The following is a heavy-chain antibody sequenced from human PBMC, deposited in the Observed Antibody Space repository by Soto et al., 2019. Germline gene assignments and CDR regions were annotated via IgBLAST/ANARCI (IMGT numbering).Heavy chain of an antibody. D-gene: IGHD6-19*01. V-gene: IGHV1-69*01. CDR1: GGTFSSYA. Sequence: QVQLVQSGAEVKKPGSSVKVSCKASGGTFSSYAISWVRQAPGQGLEWMGGIIPIFGTANYAQKFQGRVTITADEATSTAYMELSSLRSEDTAVYYCARDSVPLDFAVPDAFDIWGQGTMVTVSS. CDR2: IIPIFGTA. CDR3: ARDSVPLDFAVPDAFDI. J-gene: IGHJ3*02.